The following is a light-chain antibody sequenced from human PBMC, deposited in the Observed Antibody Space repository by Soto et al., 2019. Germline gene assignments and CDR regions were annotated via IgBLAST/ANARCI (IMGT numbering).Light chain of an antibody. CDR3: QQADTFPPT. V-gene: IGKV1-12*01. J-gene: IGKJ2*01. CDR1: QGIGDS. CDR2: TAS. Sequence: DIQMTQSPSYVSASVGDRVTITCRASQGIGDSLAWYQQKPGKAPNLLIHTASSLERGVPSRFSGGGSATDFTLTISSLQAEDFATYFCQQADTFPPTLGQGTKVDNK.